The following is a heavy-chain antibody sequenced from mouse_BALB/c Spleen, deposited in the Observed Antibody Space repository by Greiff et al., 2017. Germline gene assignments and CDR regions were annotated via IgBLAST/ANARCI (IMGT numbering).Heavy chain of an antibody. CDR2: ISTYYGNT. CDR1: SYTFTDYA. D-gene: IGHD1-1*01. J-gene: IGHJ4*01. CDR3: ARSTTVVEGNYAMDY. V-gene: IGHV1-67*01. Sequence: VQRVESGPELVRPGVSVKISCKGSSYTFTDYAMHWVKQSHAKSLEWIGVISTYYGNTNYNQKFKGKATMTVDKSSSTAYMELARLTSEDSAVYYCARSTTVVEGNYAMDYWGQGTSVTVSS.